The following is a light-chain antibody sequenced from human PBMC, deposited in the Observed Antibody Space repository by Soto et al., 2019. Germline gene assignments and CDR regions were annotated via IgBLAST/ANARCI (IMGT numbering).Light chain of an antibody. J-gene: IGKJ5*01. CDR1: QGISNW. CDR3: QQADSFPIT. CDR2: AAS. V-gene: IGKV1-12*01. Sequence: DIQMTQSPSTLSASVGDRVTITCRASQGISNWLAWYQQKPGKAPKLLMYAASSLQSGVPSRFSGSGSGTDFVLTISSLQPEDFATYYCQQADSFPITFGHGTRLEIK.